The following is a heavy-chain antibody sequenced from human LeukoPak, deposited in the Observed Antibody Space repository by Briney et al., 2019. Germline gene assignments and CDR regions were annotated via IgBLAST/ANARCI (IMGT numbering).Heavy chain of an antibody. CDR3: VKVIYCNGDSCYGEYFQH. V-gene: IGHV3-30*02. Sequence: GGSLRLSCAASGFTFSHFGMHWVRQAPGKGLEWVAFIRYDGTNRYYADLGKGRITISRDNSKNTLYLQMNSLRAEDTAVYYCVKVIYCNGDSCYGEYFQHWGQGTLVTVSS. D-gene: IGHD2-15*01. CDR1: GFTFSHFG. CDR2: IRYDGTNR. J-gene: IGHJ1*01.